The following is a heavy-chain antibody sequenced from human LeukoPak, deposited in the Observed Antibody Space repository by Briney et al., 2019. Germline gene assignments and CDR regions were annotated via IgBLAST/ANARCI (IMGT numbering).Heavy chain of an antibody. CDR3: ARRRYSSSSLHFDY. CDR2: IIPIFGTA. V-gene: IGHV1-69*05. Sequence: VASVKVSCKASGGTFSSYAISWVRQAPGQGLEWMGGIIPIFGTANYAQKFQGRVTITTDESTSTAYMELSSLRSEDTAVYYCARRRYSSSSLHFDYWGQGTLVTVSS. CDR1: GGTFSSYA. J-gene: IGHJ4*02. D-gene: IGHD6-6*01.